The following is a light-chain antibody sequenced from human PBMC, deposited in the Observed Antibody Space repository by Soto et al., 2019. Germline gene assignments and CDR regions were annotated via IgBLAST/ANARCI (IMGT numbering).Light chain of an antibody. CDR1: QSGSNNC. Sequence: EIVLTQYTGTLSLSPGERATLSCRASQSGSNNCLAWDEQKPGQSPRLLIYSASNRATGIPDRFRGSGSGTDFTLTISRLEPGDFAVYYCQQYGSSGTFGQGTKVDIK. V-gene: IGKV3-20*01. CDR3: QQYGSSGT. J-gene: IGKJ1*01. CDR2: SAS.